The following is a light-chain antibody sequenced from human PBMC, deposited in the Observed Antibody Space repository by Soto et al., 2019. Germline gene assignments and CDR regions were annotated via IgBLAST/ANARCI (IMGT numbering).Light chain of an antibody. CDR2: GAS. Sequence: EIVMTQSPANLSVSPGESATLSCRASQSVSSNLACYQQKPGHAPMLLIYGASTRATGIPASFSGSGSGTEFTLTISSLQSEDFAVYYCQQYNNWPPLVTFGHGTKVDIK. CDR1: QSVSSN. CDR3: QQYNNWPPLVT. V-gene: IGKV3-15*01. J-gene: IGKJ3*01.